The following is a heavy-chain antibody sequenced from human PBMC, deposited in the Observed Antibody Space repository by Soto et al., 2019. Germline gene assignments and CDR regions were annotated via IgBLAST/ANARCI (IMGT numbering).Heavy chain of an antibody. CDR1: GGSISSDY. CDR3: ARAGFSSSSDYFYY. D-gene: IGHD6-13*01. Sequence: PSETLSVTCTVSGGSISSDYWSWIRQPPGKGLEWIGYIYYSGSTNYNPSLKRRVTISVDTSNNQFSLKLSSVTAADTAVYYCARAGFSSSSDYFYYWGQGTLVTVSS. CDR2: IYYSGST. V-gene: IGHV4-59*01. J-gene: IGHJ4*02.